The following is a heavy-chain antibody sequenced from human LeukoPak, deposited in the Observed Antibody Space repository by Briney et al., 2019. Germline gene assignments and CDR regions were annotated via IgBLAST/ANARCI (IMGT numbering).Heavy chain of an antibody. Sequence: SVKVSCKASGGTFSSYAISWVRQAPGQGLEWMGRIIPILGIANYAQKFQGRVTITADKSTSTAYMELSSLRSEDTAVYYCARDGDHRSFLGVLNWFDPWGQGTLVTVSS. CDR2: IIPILGIA. CDR3: ARDGDHRSFLGVLNWFDP. V-gene: IGHV1-69*04. D-gene: IGHD2-8*01. CDR1: GGTFSSYA. J-gene: IGHJ5*02.